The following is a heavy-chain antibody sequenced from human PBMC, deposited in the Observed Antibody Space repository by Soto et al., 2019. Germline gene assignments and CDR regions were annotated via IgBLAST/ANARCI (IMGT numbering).Heavy chain of an antibody. CDR1: GFTFSSYA. V-gene: IGHV3-30-3*01. Sequence: QVQLVESGGGVVQPGRSLRLSCAASGFTFSSYAMHWVRQAPGKGLEWVAVISYDGSNKYYADSVKGRFTFSRDNSKNTLYLQMNSLRAEDTAVYYCARDSGGYDSSGYEHLDAFDIWGQGTMVTVSS. CDR2: ISYDGSNK. J-gene: IGHJ3*02. D-gene: IGHD3-22*01. CDR3: ARDSGGYDSSGYEHLDAFDI.